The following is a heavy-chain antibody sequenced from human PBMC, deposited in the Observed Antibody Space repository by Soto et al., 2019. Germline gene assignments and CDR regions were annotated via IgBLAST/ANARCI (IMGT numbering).Heavy chain of an antibody. D-gene: IGHD2-2*01. Sequence: QLQLQESGPGLVKPSETLSLTCTVSGGSISSGPYSWGWIRQPPGKGLEWIGTFYYSGSTYYNPSLESLATISLATSKNQFSLKVSSVTAADTSVYYCARLGGYCSSTSCYGYYGMDVWGQGTTVTVSS. V-gene: IGHV4-39*01. CDR3: ARLGGYCSSTSCYGYYGMDV. CDR2: FYYSGST. J-gene: IGHJ6*02. CDR1: GGSISSGPYS.